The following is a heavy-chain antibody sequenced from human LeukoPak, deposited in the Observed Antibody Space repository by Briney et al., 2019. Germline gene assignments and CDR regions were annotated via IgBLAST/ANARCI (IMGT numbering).Heavy chain of an antibody. CDR3: AKDLHDYGNYVGWFDS. CDR2: ISGSGGSS. J-gene: IGHJ5*01. Sequence: PGGSLRLSCAASGFTFNNYALNWVRQAPGKGLEWVSAISGSGGSSYYADSLKGRFTISRDNSKNTLYLQMNSLRAEDTAVYYCAKDLHDYGNYVGWFDSWGQGTLVTVSS. V-gene: IGHV3-23*01. D-gene: IGHD4-11*01. CDR1: GFTFNNYA.